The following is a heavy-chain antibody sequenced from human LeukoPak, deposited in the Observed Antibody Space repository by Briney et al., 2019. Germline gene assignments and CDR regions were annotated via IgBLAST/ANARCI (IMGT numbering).Heavy chain of an antibody. CDR2: INHSGST. D-gene: IGHD5-18*01. J-gene: IGHJ4*02. Sequence: PSETLSLTCAVYGGSFSGYYWSWIRQPPGKGPEWIGEINHSGSTNYNPSLKSRVTISVDTSKNQFSLKLSSVTAADTAVYYYARRPQGGYSYGYQPRKSAKFDYWGQGTLVTVSS. V-gene: IGHV4-34*01. CDR1: GGSFSGYY. CDR3: ARRPQGGYSYGYQPRKSAKFDY.